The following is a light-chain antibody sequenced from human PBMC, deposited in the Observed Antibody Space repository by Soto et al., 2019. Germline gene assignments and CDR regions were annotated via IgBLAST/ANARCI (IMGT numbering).Light chain of an antibody. V-gene: IGKV1-5*03. J-gene: IGKJ1*01. Sequence: DIQMTQSPSTLSGSVGDRVTITCRASQSISSWLAWYQQKPGKAPKLLIYKASSLESGVPSRFSGSGSGTEFTLTISSLEPEDFAVYYCQQRNNWPPWTFGQGTKVDIK. CDR2: KAS. CDR1: QSISSW. CDR3: QQRNNWPPWT.